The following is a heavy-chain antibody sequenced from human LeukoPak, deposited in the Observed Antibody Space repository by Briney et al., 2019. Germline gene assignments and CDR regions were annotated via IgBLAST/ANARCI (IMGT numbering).Heavy chain of an antibody. V-gene: IGHV1-18*01. D-gene: IGHD2-2*01. CDR1: GYTFTKFG. CDR2: ISAYNGNT. CDR3: AREGGYCSSTSCYHYNWFDP. J-gene: IGHJ5*02. Sequence: ASVKVSCKASGYTFTKFGIRWVRQAPGQGLEWMGWISAYNGNTNYAQKLQGRVTMTTDTSTSTAYMELRSLRSDDTAVYYCAREGGYCSSTSCYHYNWFDPWGQGTLVTVSS.